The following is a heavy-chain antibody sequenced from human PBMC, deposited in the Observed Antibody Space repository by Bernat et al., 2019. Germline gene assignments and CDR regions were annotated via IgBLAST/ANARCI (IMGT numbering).Heavy chain of an antibody. CDR1: GYTFINYD. D-gene: IGHD6-19*01. CDR3: ARDQRWLDFYGLDV. Sequence: QGQLVQSGPEVKRPGASVRVSCKASGYTFINYDITWVRQAPGKGLEWMGWISAHSGNTNYGQKFQGRVTMTTDTSTNTAYMELRSLRPNDTAVYYCARDQRWLDFYGLDVWGQGTAVSVSS. CDR2: ISAHSGNT. J-gene: IGHJ6*02. V-gene: IGHV1-18*01.